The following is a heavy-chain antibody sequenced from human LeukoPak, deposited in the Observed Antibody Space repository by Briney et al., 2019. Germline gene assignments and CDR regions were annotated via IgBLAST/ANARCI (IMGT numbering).Heavy chain of an antibody. CDR1: GYTFTSYY. J-gene: IGHJ4*02. CDR3: TKTTVGIFDY. D-gene: IGHD4-23*01. Sequence: RASVKVSCKASGYTFTSYYMHWVRQAPGQGLEWMGIINPSGGSTSYAQKFQGRVTMTRNTSISTAYMELSSLRSEDTAVYYCTKTTVGIFDYWGQGTLVTVSS. CDR2: INPSGGST. V-gene: IGHV1-46*01.